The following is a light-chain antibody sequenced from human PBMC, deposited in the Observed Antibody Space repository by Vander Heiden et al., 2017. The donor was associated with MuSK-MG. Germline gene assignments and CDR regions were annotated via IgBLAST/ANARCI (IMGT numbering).Light chain of an antibody. CDR1: QSVTSPY. J-gene: IGKJ1*01. CDR3: QQYGSSPWT. CDR2: GIS. Sequence: DIVLTQSPGTLSLSPGERATLSCRASQSVTSPYLAWYQQKPGQAPRLLIYGISNRATGIPDRFSGSRSGTDFTLTISRLEPEHFAVYYCQQYGSSPWTFGQGTKVEIK. V-gene: IGKV3-20*01.